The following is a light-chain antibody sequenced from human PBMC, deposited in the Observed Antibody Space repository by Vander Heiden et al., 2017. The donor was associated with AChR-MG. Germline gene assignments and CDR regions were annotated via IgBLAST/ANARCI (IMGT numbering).Light chain of an antibody. Sequence: QAVVTPEPSLPVSPGGTVTLTCGSSIGVATSGHHPHWGQQKPGQAHRKLIYETTKKQSWTPARFSGSLLGGRAALTLSGARPEDEGDYYCLLSYPGARLFGTGTTVIVL. CDR1: IGVATSGHH. CDR2: ETT. CDR3: LLSYPGARL. V-gene: IGLV7-46*01. J-gene: IGLJ1*01.